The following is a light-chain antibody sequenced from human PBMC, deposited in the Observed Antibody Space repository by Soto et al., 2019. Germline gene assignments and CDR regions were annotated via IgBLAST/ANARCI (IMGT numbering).Light chain of an antibody. CDR2: DAS. V-gene: IGKV1-5*01. Sequence: DIQMTQSPSTLSASVGDRVTITCRASQSISSWLAWYQQKPGKAPKLLIYDASSLESGVPSRFSGSGSGTEFTLTISSLQPDDFATYYCQQYNSYRVAFGQGNKV. CDR3: QQYNSYRVA. J-gene: IGKJ1*01. CDR1: QSISSW.